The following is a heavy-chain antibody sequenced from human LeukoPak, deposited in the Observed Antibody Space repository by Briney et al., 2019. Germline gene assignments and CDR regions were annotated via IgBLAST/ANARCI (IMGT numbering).Heavy chain of an antibody. D-gene: IGHD2-2*01. J-gene: IGHJ4*02. Sequence: GGSLRLSCAASGFTFSSYGMHWVRQAPGKGLEWVAVLWYDGSNKYYADSVKGRFTISRDNSKNTLYLQMNSLRAEDTAVYYCARDGEDCTSTSCYPDYWGQGTLVTVSS. CDR1: GFTFSSYG. CDR3: ARDGEDCTSTSCYPDY. CDR2: LWYDGSNK. V-gene: IGHV3-33*01.